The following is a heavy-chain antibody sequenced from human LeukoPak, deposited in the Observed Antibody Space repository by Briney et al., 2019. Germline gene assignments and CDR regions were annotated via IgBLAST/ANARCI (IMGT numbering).Heavy chain of an antibody. D-gene: IGHD3-10*01. CDR1: GFTFSSYA. J-gene: IGHJ4*02. CDR3: AKAHVPTMIRGVVSSD. Sequence: GGSLRLSCAASGFTFSSYAMSWVRQAPGKGLEWVSAIRGGGGNRYYADSVKGRFTISRDNSKNTLYLQMNSLRAEDTALYYCAKAHVPTMIRGVVSSDWGQGTLVTVSS. V-gene: IGHV3-23*01. CDR2: IRGGGGNR.